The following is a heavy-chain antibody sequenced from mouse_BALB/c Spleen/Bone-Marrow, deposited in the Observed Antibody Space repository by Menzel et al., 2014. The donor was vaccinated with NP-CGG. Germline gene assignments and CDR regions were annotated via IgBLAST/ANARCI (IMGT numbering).Heavy chain of an antibody. D-gene: IGHD2-3*01. CDR1: GYTFTNYW. CDR3: ARLKNYEFVY. V-gene: IGHV1-7*01. CDR2: INPSTGYT. J-gene: IGHJ3*01. Sequence: VKLMESGAELAKPGASVQMSCKASGYTFTNYWMHWVKQRPGQGLEWVGYINPSTGYTEYNQKFKEKATLTADKSSSTAYMQLKRLTSEASAVYPGARLKNYEFVYWGQGTLVTVSA.